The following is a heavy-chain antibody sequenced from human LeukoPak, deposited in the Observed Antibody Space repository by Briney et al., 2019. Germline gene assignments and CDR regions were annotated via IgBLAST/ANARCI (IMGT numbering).Heavy chain of an antibody. V-gene: IGHV4-59*01. CDR1: GGSISSYY. J-gene: IGHJ3*02. D-gene: IGHD3-10*01. Sequence: SETLSLTCTVSGGSISSYYWSWIRQPPGKGLEWIGYIYYSGSTNYNPSLKSRVTISVDTSKNQFSLRLSSVTAADTAVYYCARDGNSWFGESAFDIWGQGTMVTVSS. CDR3: ARDGNSWFGESAFDI. CDR2: IYYSGST.